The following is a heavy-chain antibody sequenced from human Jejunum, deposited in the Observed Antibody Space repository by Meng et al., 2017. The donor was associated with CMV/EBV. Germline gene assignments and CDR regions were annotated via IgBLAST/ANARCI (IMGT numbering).Heavy chain of an antibody. CDR2: LIPVLNKA. Sequence: QVQLGQSGAEVKKPGASVKVSCKASGYIFNNYGVSWVRQAPGQGLEWMGGLIPVLNKAKSAPRFQDRVTFTADETTTTAYMELSSLTFEDTAVYFCARGRGNQPLFDFWGQGTLVTVSS. CDR3: ARGRGNQPLFDF. D-gene: IGHD2/OR15-2a*01. CDR1: GYIFNNYG. J-gene: IGHJ4*02. V-gene: IGHV1-69*10.